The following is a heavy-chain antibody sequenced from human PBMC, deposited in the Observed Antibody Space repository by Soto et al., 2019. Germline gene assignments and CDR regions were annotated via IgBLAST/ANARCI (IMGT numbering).Heavy chain of an antibody. V-gene: IGHV3-48*03. D-gene: IGHD3-3*01. J-gene: IGHJ4*02. CDR2: ISSSGSTI. CDR1: GFTFSSYE. Sequence: GGSLRLSCAASGFTFSSYEMNWVRQAPGKGLEWVSYISSSGSTIYYADSVKGRFTISRDNAKNSLYLQMNSLRAEDTAVYYSTRGRFLEWLFDYWGQGTLVTVSS. CDR3: TRGRFLEWLFDY.